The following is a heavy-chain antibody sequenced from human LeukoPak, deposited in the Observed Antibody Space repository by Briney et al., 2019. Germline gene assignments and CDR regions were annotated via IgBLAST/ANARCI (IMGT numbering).Heavy chain of an antibody. D-gene: IGHD3-22*01. CDR3: ARVGYYYDSSGYYNFDY. J-gene: IGHJ4*02. CDR2: INPNSGGT. Sequence: ASVKVSRKASGYTFTGYYMHWVRQAPGQGLEWMGRINPNSGGTNYAQKFQGRVTMTRDTSISTAYMELSRLRSDDTAVYYCARVGYYYDSSGYYNFDYWGQGTLVTVSS. V-gene: IGHV1-2*06. CDR1: GYTFTGYY.